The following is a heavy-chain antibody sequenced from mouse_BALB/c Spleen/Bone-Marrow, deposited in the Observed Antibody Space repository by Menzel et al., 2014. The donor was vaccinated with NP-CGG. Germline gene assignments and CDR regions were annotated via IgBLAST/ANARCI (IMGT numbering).Heavy chain of an antibody. CDR3: ARLGDGYYDALDY. Sequence: VQLKHSGPELVKPGASVKVSCKASGYAFTNYNIYWVKQRHGKSLEWIGYIDLYNGGTSYNQKFKGKATLTVDKSSSTAYMHLNSLTSEDSAVYYCARLGDGYYDALDYWGQGTSVTVSS. J-gene: IGHJ4*01. V-gene: IGHV1S135*01. CDR2: IDLYNGGT. D-gene: IGHD2-3*01. CDR1: GYAFTNYN.